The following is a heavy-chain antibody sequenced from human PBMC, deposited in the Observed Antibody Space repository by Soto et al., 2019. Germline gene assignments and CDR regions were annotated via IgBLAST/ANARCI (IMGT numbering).Heavy chain of an antibody. D-gene: IGHD3-22*01. CDR2: IDPSDSYT. CDR1: GCIFSSCW. V-gene: IGHV5-10-1*01. J-gene: IGHJ6*02. Sequence: PGEALKISWKGSGCIFSSCWIIWVRQMPGKGLEWMGRIDPSDSYTNYSPSFHGHVTISADKALSTAYLQWSSLKASDTAMYYCARHYYDSSDLYGMDVRGPGTTVTVS. CDR3: ARHYYDSSDLYGMDV.